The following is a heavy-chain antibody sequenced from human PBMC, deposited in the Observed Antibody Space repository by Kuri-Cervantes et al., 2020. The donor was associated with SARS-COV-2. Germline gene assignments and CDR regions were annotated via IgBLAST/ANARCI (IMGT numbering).Heavy chain of an antibody. V-gene: IGHV1-2*02. CDR2: INPNSGGT. CDR1: GYTFTGYY. CDR3: ASPELTGGYDSAFRGFDP. D-gene: IGHD5-12*01. Sequence: ASVKVSCKASGYTFTGYYMHWVRQAPGQGLEWMGWINPNSGGTNYAQKFQGRVTMTRDTSISTAYMELSRLRSDDTAVYYCASPELTGGYDSAFRGFDPWGQGTLVTVSS. J-gene: IGHJ5*02.